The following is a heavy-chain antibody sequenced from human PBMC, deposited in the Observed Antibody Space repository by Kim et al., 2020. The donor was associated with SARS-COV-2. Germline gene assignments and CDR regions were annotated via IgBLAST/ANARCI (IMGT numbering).Heavy chain of an antibody. V-gene: IGHV3-13*01. CDR3: ARGGGGEILTGYTRPYYYYGMDV. J-gene: IGHJ6*02. CDR2: SASTGDT. CDR1: GFTFSTYA. D-gene: IGHD3-9*01. Sequence: GALRLSCVTSGFTFSTYAMHWVRQVPGKGLEWVSVSASTGDTYYLDSVKGRFTISREDAKNSLFLQINSLTPGDTAVYYCARGGGGEILTGYTRPYYYYGMDVWGQGTPVTVSS.